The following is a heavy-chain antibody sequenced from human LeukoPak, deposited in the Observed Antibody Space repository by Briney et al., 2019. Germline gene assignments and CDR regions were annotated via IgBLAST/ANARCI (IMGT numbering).Heavy chain of an antibody. J-gene: IGHJ4*02. Sequence: GRSLRLSCAASGFTFNSYAMHWVRQAPGKGLEWVAVISYDGSNKYYADSVKGRFTISRDNSKNTLYLQMNSLRAEDTAVYYCARDLSIGLQGIAGLALQYYFDYWGQGTLVTVSS. CDR2: ISYDGSNK. D-gene: IGHD6-13*01. CDR3: ARDLSIGLQGIAGLALQYYFDY. CDR1: GFTFNSYA. V-gene: IGHV3-30*04.